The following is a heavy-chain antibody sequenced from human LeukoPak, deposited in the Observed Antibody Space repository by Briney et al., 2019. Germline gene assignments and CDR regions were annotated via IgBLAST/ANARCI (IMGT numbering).Heavy chain of an antibody. Sequence: QPGGSLRPSCAVSGITLSNYGMSWVRQAPGKGLEWVAGISDSGGRTNYADSVKGRFTISRDNPKNTLYLQMNSLRAEDTAVYFCAKRGVVIRVILVGFHKEAYYFDSWGQGALVTVSS. J-gene: IGHJ4*02. V-gene: IGHV3-23*01. CDR2: ISDSGGRT. D-gene: IGHD3-22*01. CDR1: GITLSNYG. CDR3: AKRGVVIRVILVGFHKEAYYFDS.